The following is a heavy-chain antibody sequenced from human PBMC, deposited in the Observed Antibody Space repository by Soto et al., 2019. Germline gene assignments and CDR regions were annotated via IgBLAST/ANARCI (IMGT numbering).Heavy chain of an antibody. CDR2: VDSDGRGT. J-gene: IGHJ4*02. CDR1: GITFTNYW. V-gene: IGHV3-74*01. Sequence: EVQLVESGGGSVQPGGSLRLSCVASGITFTNYWMQWVRQVPGKGLVWVARVDSDGRGTSYADFVQGRFTISRDNAKNTLYLQMNSLRVEDTAMYYCGTVFEHWGQGIPVTVSS. CDR3: GTVFEH.